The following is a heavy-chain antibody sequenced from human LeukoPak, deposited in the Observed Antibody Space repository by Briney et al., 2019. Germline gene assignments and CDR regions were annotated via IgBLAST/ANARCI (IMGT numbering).Heavy chain of an antibody. CDR3: ARNTGITMIDGPGYYFDY. CDR2: ISAYNGNT. Sequence: GASVKVSCKASGYTFTSYGISWVRQAPGQGLEWMGWISAYNGNTNYAQKLQGRVTMTTDTSTSTAYMELSSLRSEDTAVYYCARNTGITMIDGPGYYFDYWGQGTLVTVSS. D-gene: IGHD3-22*01. V-gene: IGHV1-18*01. J-gene: IGHJ4*02. CDR1: GYTFTSYG.